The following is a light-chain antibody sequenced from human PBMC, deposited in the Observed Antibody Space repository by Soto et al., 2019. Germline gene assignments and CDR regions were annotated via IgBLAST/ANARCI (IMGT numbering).Light chain of an antibody. Sequence: ETVLTQSPATLSLSPGERATLACRASQGVHTYVAWYQQKGVQVPRLLIYDASNRATGIPARFSGSGSGIALTITISSLEPEDSAVHYCHQRSNCPPYTFGQGTKLEIK. V-gene: IGKV3-11*01. CDR3: HQRSNCPPYT. J-gene: IGKJ2*01. CDR1: QGVHTY. CDR2: DAS.